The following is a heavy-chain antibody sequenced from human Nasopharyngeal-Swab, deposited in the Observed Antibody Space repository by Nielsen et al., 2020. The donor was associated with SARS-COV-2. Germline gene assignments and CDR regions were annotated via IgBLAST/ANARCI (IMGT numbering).Heavy chain of an antibody. J-gene: IGHJ1*01. CDR2: TEIGGTT. CDR1: GLTVSSTY. Sequence: GESLKISCAVSGLTVSSTYMSWVRQAPGKGLEWVSVTEIGGTTHYADSVKGRFSISRDSSTNTLYLQMNNVRAEDTAVYYCAGDLGGGYCTTTNCPGSWGQGTLVTVSS. V-gene: IGHV3-53*01. D-gene: IGHD2-2*01. CDR3: AGDLGGGYCTTTNCPGS.